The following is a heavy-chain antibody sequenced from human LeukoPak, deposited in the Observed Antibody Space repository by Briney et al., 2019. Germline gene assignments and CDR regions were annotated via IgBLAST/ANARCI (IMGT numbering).Heavy chain of an antibody. V-gene: IGHV1-18*01. J-gene: IGHJ4*02. CDR3: ARGRDGYNPTADY. Sequence: SVKVSCKASGYTFTNYGISWVRQAPGQGLEWMGWISVYNGNTNYAQNVQGRVTMTTDTSTSTAYMELRSLRSDDTAVYYCARGRDGYNPTADYWGQGTLVTVSS. D-gene: IGHD5-24*01. CDR2: ISVYNGNT. CDR1: GYTFTNYG.